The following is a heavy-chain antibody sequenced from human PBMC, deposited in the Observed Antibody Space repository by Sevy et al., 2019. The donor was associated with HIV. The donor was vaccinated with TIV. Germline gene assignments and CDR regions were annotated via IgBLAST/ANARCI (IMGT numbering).Heavy chain of an antibody. CDR1: GYTFTGYY. J-gene: IGHJ5*02. CDR2: INPNSGGT. D-gene: IGHD3-10*01. CDR3: ARDRGDSPGDNWFDP. V-gene: IGHV1-2*02. Sequence: ASVNVSCKASGYTFTGYYMHWVRQAPGQGLEWMGWINPNSGGTNYAQKFQGRVTMTRDTSISTAYMELSRLRSDDTAVYYCARDRGDSPGDNWFDPWGQGTLVTVSS.